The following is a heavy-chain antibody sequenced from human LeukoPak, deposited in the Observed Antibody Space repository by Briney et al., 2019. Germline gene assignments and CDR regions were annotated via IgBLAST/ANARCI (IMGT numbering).Heavy chain of an antibody. CDR3: ARDLDYGSGSFSN. Sequence: ASVKVSCKASGYXFTDFYIHWVRQAPGQGLEWMGWINPNSGGTTYAQKFQGRLTMTTDTSISTAYLELNGLRSDDTAVYYCARDLDYGSGSFSNWGQGAIVTVSS. V-gene: IGHV1-2*02. CDR2: INPNSGGT. D-gene: IGHD3-10*01. J-gene: IGHJ4*02. CDR1: GYXFTDFY.